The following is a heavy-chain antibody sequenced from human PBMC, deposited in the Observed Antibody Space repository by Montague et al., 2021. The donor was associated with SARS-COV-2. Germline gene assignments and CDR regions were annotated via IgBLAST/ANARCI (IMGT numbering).Heavy chain of an antibody. Sequence: SETLSLTCTASGGSISSSSYYWGWIRQPPGKGLEWIGSIYYSGSTYYNPSLKSRVTIFVDTSKNQFSLKLSSVTAADTAVYYCARSPTYYHILTGYFNGPNWFDPWGQGTLVTVSS. V-gene: IGHV4-39*01. CDR3: ARSPTYYHILTGYFNGPNWFDP. J-gene: IGHJ5*02. CDR2: IYYSGST. D-gene: IGHD3-9*01. CDR1: GGSISSSSYY.